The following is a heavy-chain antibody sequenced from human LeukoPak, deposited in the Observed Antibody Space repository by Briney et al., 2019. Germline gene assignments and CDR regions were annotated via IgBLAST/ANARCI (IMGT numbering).Heavy chain of an antibody. V-gene: IGHV4-59*01. D-gene: IGHD3-9*01. CDR2: IYYSGRT. Sequence: PSETLSLTCTVTGGSISSYYWSWLRQPPGKGLEWIGYIYYSGRTNYNPSLKSRVTISVDTSKNQFSLKLSSVTAADTAVYYSAGTFYDILTRLPFPDYWGQGTLVTVSS. CDR3: AGTFYDILTRLPFPDY. CDR1: GGSISSYY. J-gene: IGHJ4*02.